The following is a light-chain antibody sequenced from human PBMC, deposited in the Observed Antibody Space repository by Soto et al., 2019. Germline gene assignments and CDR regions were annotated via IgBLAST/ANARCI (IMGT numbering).Light chain of an antibody. Sequence: ESVLTQSPGTLSLSPGERATLSCRASQSVSSSYLAWYQQKPGQAPRLRIYGASSWGTGRPDRFSGSGSGTDFTFTSSRLEPEDSVLYYCQQYGSSPLTFGGGTKVEIK. J-gene: IGKJ4*01. CDR1: QSVSSSY. CDR2: GAS. CDR3: QQYGSSPLT. V-gene: IGKV3-20*01.